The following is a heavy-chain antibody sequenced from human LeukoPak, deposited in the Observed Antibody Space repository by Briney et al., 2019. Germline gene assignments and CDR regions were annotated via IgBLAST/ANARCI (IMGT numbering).Heavy chain of an antibody. V-gene: IGHV3-30*02. CDR1: GFTFSSHG. CDR2: IWYDGSNK. CDR3: AKDKWELPLDY. D-gene: IGHD1-26*01. Sequence: GGSLRLSCAASGFTFSSHGMHWVRQAPGKGLEWVAVIWYDGSNKYYADSVKGRFTISRDNSKNTLYLQMNSLRAEDTAVYYCAKDKWELPLDYWGQGTLVTVSS. J-gene: IGHJ4*02.